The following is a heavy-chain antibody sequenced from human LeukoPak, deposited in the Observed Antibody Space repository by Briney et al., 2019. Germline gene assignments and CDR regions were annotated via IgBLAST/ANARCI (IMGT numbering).Heavy chain of an antibody. J-gene: IGHJ4*02. CDR1: GYTFTDYY. Sequence: ASVKVSCKASGYTFTDYYMHWVRQALGQGLEWMGWINPNSGGTNYAQKFQGRVTMTRDTSISTAYMELSSLRSDDTAVYYCARAEYTSKLDYWGQGALVTVSS. V-gene: IGHV1-2*02. CDR2: INPNSGGT. D-gene: IGHD6-13*01. CDR3: ARAEYTSKLDY.